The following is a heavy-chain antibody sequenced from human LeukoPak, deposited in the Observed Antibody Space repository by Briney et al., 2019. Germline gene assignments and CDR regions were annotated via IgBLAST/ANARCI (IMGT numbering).Heavy chain of an antibody. J-gene: IGHJ4*02. CDR2: MTGPADTT. CDR3: AKGAEIDH. CDR1: GFNFNNFA. Sequence: GGSLRLSCAASGFNFNNFAMSWVRQAPGKGLEWLSAMTGPADTTYYPESVTGRFQISRDYSKSMVFLQMNSLRVEDTAIYYCAKGAEIDHWGQGTLVTVSS. V-gene: IGHV3-23*01.